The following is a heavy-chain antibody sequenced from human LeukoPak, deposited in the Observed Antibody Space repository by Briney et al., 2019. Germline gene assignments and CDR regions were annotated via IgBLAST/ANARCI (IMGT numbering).Heavy chain of an antibody. V-gene: IGHV4-34*01. J-gene: IGHJ4*02. CDR2: INHSGST. CDR3: AAQPDY. Sequence: SETLSLTCAVYGGSFSGYYWSWIRQPPGKGLEWIGEINHSGSTNYNPSHKSRVTISVDTSKNQFSLKLSSVTAADTAVYYCAAQPDYWGQGTLVTVSS. D-gene: IGHD1-14*01. CDR1: GGSFSGYY.